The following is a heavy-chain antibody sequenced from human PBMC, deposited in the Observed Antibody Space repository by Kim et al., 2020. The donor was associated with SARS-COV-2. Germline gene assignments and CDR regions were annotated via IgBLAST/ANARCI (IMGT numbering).Heavy chain of an antibody. Sequence: GSLRLSCAASGFTVSSNYMHWVRQAPGKGLEWVSVIYSGGFTYYADSVKGRSTISRDISKNTLYLQINSLRAEDTAVYYCARGDSGSYFDHWGRGSLVTVSS. CDR2: IYSGGFT. CDR1: GFTVSSNY. D-gene: IGHD1-26*01. V-gene: IGHV3-66*02. CDR3: ARGDSGSYFDH. J-gene: IGHJ4*02.